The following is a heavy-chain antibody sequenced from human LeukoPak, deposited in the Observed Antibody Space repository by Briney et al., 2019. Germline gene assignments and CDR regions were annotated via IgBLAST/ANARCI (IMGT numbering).Heavy chain of an antibody. CDR2: ISGDGGST. CDR1: GFTFSSYA. Sequence: PGGSLRLSCAASGFTFSSYAMHWVRQAPGKGPQYVSAISGDGGSTYYADSVKGRFTISRDNSKNTLYLQMGSLRVEDMAVYYCARRYCSSTSCSPFDYWGQGTLVAVSS. V-gene: IGHV3-64*02. D-gene: IGHD2-2*01. J-gene: IGHJ4*02. CDR3: ARRYCSSTSCSPFDY.